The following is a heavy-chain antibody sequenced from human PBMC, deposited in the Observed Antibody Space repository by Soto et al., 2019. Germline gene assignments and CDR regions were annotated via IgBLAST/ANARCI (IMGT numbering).Heavy chain of an antibody. V-gene: IGHV3-23*01. J-gene: IGHJ5*02. CDR2: ISGSGGST. Sequence: VGSLRLSCAASGFTFSSYAMSWVRQAPGKGLEWVSAISGSGGSTYYADSVKGRFTISRDNSKNTLYLQMNSLRAEDTAVYYCAIKANSYGSNWFDPWGQGTLVTVSS. CDR3: AIKANSYGSNWFDP. CDR1: GFTFSSYA. D-gene: IGHD5-18*01.